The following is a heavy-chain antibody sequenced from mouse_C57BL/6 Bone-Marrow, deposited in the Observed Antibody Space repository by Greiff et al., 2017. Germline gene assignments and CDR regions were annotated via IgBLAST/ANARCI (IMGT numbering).Heavy chain of an antibody. CDR1: GFSLTSYG. D-gene: IGHD2-12*01. V-gene: IGHV2-2*01. CDR3: ATFYSGDFDY. CDR2: IWSGGST. J-gene: IGHJ2*01. Sequence: QVQLKESGPGLVQPSQSLSITCTVSGFSLTSYGVHWVRQSPGKGLEWLGVIWSGGSTDYNAAIISRLSISKDNSKSQVFFKMNSLQADDTAIYYWATFYSGDFDYWGQGTTLTVSS.